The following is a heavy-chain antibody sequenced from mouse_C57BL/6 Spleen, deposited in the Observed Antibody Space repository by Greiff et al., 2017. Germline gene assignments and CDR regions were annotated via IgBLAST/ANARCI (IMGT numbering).Heavy chain of an antibody. CDR3: ANADYSNFAWFAY. CDR1: GFTFSDYG. J-gene: IGHJ3*01. CDR2: ISSGSSTI. V-gene: IGHV5-17*01. Sequence: EVQLQESGGGLVKPGGSLKLSCAASGFTFSDYGMHWVRQAPEKGLEWVAYISSGSSTIYYADTVKGRFTISRDNAKNTLFLQMTSLRSEATAMYYCANADYSNFAWFAYWGQGTLVTVSA. D-gene: IGHD2-5*01.